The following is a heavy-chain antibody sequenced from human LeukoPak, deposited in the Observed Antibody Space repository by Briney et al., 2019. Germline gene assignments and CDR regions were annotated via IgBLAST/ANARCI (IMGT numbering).Heavy chain of an antibody. CDR3: ARNLGGSTSWTRWFDP. CDR1: GGTISSYY. CDR2: IDYSGST. V-gene: IGHV4-59*01. D-gene: IGHD2-2*01. Sequence: SETLSLTCTVSGGTISSYYWSWIRQPPGKGLEWIGYIDYSGSTSYNPSLKSRVTISLDTSKNQFSLKLSSVTAADTAVYYCARNLGGSTSWTRWFDPWGQGTLVTVSS. J-gene: IGHJ5*02.